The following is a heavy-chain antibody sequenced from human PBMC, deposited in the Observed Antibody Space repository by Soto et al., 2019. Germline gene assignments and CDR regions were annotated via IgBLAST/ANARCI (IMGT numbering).Heavy chain of an antibody. V-gene: IGHV3-48*03. CDR2: ISSAGDSS. J-gene: IGHJ4*02. CDR1: GFTFSSYE. CDR3: ARVYCSTTTCHVQAFDS. Sequence: PGGSLRLSCAASGFTFSSYEMNWVRQAPGKTLEWVSYISSAGDSSYYADSVKSRFTISRDNAKNSLYLQMNSLRVEDTAVYYCARVYCSTTTCHVQAFDSWGQGTLVTVSS. D-gene: IGHD2-2*01.